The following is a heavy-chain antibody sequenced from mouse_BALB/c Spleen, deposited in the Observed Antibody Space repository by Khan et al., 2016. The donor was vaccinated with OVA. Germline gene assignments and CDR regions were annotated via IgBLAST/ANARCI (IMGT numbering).Heavy chain of an antibody. Sequence: QIQLVQSGPELKKPGETVSISCKASGYTFTTAGIQWVQKMPGKDLKWFGWINTHSGVPKYAEDFKGRFAFSLEISVNTAFLQLTNLKNEDTATXLSAGGTAAYYSDSGARMKYWGQGTSVTVSS. CDR1: GYTFTTAG. D-gene: IGHD2-13*01. CDR2: INTHSGVP. CDR3: AGGTAAYYSDSGARMKY. J-gene: IGHJ4*01. V-gene: IGHV9-4*02.